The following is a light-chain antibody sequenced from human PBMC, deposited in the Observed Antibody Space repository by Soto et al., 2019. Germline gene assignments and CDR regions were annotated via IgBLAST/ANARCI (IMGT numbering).Light chain of an antibody. J-gene: IGLJ2*01. CDR2: DVT. V-gene: IGLV2-11*01. CDR3: CSYAGNYTF. Sequence: QSALTQPRSVSGSPGQSVTISCTGTSNDVGGYDYVSWYQQYPGKAPTYILYDVTKRPSGVPDRFSGSKAGNTASLTISGLQADDEAEYYCCSYAGNYTFVGGGTTLAVL. CDR1: SNDVGGYDY.